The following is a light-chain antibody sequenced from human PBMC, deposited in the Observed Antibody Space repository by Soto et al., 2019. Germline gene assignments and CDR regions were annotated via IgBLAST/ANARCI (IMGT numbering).Light chain of an antibody. CDR1: QSISSSY. V-gene: IGKV3-20*01. CDR3: QQYGSSSYT. Sequence: EIVLTQSPGTLSLSPGERATLSCRASQSISSSYLAWYQQKPGQAPRLLIYAASSSATGIPDRFSGSGSGTHFTLTISRLEPEDFAVYYCQQYGSSSYTFGQGTQLEIK. CDR2: AAS. J-gene: IGKJ2*01.